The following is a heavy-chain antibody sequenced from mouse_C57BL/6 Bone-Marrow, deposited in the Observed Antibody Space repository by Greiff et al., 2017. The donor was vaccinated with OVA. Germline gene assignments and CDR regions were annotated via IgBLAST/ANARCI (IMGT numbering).Heavy chain of an antibody. CDR2: INPSTGGT. CDR1: GYSFTGYY. J-gene: IGHJ4*01. Sequence: EVKLMESGPELVKPGASVKISCKASGYSFTGYYMNWVKQSPEKSLEWIGEINPSTGGTTYNQKFKAKATLTVDKSSSTAYMQLKSLTSEDSAVYYCASLYYDYDWDYYAMDYWGQGTSVTVSS. V-gene: IGHV1-42*01. D-gene: IGHD2-4*01. CDR3: ASLYYDYDWDYYAMDY.